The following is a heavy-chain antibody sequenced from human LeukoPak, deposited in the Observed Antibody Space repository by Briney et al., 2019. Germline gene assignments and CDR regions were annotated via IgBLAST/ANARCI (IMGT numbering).Heavy chain of an antibody. CDR2: IKQDGSEK. CDR3: ARETITMVRGNDAFDI. V-gene: IGHV3-7*01. Sequence: QSGGSLRLSCAAPGFTSSSHWMSWVRQAPGKRLARVANIKQDGSEKYYVDSVKGRFTISRDNAKNSLYLQMNSLRAEDTAVYYCARETITMVRGNDAFDIWGQGTMVTVSS. J-gene: IGHJ3*02. D-gene: IGHD3-10*01. CDR1: GFTSSSHW.